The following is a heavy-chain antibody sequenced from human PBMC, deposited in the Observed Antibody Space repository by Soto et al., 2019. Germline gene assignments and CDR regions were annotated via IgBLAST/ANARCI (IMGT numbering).Heavy chain of an antibody. Sequence: PSQTLSLTCVISGDSVSSKRAAWNWIRQSPSRGLEWLGRAFYRSKWYNDYAPSVKGRVTINPDTSKNQVSLHVNSVIPEDTAVYYCVRGIGYFDWIQDYYDYWGQGTLVTVSS. J-gene: IGHJ4*02. CDR1: GDSVSSKRAA. CDR3: VRGIGYFDWIQDYYDY. CDR2: AFYRSKWYN. V-gene: IGHV6-1*01. D-gene: IGHD3-9*01.